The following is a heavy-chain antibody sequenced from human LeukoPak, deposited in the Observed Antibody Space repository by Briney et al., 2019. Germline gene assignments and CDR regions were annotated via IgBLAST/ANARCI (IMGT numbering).Heavy chain of an antibody. J-gene: IGHJ4*02. Sequence: GGSLRLSCAASGFTFSSYWMSWVRQAPGKGLEWVANIKQDGSEKYYVDSVKGRFTISRDNAKNSLYLQMNSLRAEDTTVYYCARAKWELPLDYWGQGTLVTVSS. V-gene: IGHV3-7*01. CDR1: GFTFSSYW. CDR3: ARAKWELPLDY. D-gene: IGHD1-26*01. CDR2: IKQDGSEK.